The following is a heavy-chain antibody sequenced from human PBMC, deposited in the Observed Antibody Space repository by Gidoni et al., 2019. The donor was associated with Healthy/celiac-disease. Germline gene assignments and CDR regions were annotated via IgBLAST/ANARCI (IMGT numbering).Heavy chain of an antibody. Sequence: QVQLVQSGAEVKKPGASVKVSCKASGYTFTDYYRHWVRQAPGQGLEWMGWINPNSGGTNYAQKLQGRVTMTRDTSISTAYMELSRLRSDDTAVYYCARSGGGIAGEEVDYWGQGTLVTVSS. CDR1: GYTFTDYY. D-gene: IGHD6-13*01. CDR3: ARSGGGIAGEEVDY. CDR2: INPNSGGT. V-gene: IGHV1-2*02. J-gene: IGHJ4*02.